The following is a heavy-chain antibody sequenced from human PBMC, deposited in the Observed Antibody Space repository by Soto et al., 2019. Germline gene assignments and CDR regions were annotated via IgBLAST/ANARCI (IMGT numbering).Heavy chain of an antibody. V-gene: IGHV3-21*01. CDR1: GFTFSSYS. J-gene: IGHJ4*02. Sequence: GGSLRLSCAASGFTFSSYSMNWVRQAPGKGLEWVSSISSSSSYIYYADSVKGRFTISRDNAKNSLYLQMNSLRAEDTAVYYCARVSSSWTEYYFDYWGQGTLVTVSS. CDR3: ARVSSSWTEYYFDY. D-gene: IGHD6-13*01. CDR2: ISSSSSYI.